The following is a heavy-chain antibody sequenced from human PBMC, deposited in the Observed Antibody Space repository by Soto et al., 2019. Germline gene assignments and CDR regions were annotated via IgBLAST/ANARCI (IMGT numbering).Heavy chain of an antibody. J-gene: IGHJ5*02. D-gene: IGHD2-15*01. CDR3: ARGIATGQLDP. Sequence: QVQLVQSGAEVKKPGASVKISCKDSGYTFTRYTMNWVRQAPGQRLEWMGWINPDNGNTKSSQKFQDRIIITRDKSASTASMDLSSLRSEDTAVYYCARGIATGQLDPWGQGTLVTVSS. CDR2: INPDNGNT. CDR1: GYTFTRYT. V-gene: IGHV1-3*01.